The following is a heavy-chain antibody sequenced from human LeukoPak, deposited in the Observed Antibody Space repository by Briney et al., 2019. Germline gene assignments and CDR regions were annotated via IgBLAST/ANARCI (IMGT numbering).Heavy chain of an antibody. CDR2: IYYSGST. D-gene: IGHD4-17*01. J-gene: IGHJ5*02. V-gene: IGHV4-59*01. CDR3: ARRGYADYALFDP. Sequence: PSETLSLTCTVSGGSISSYYWSWIRQPPGKGLEWIGYIYYSGSTNYNPSLKSRATISVDTSKNQFSLKLTSVTAADTAVYYCARRGYADYALFDPWGQGTLVTVSS. CDR1: GGSISSYY.